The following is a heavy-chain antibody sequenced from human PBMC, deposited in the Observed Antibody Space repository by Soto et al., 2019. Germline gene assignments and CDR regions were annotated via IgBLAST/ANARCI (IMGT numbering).Heavy chain of an antibody. CDR2: IYYSGST. CDR1: GGSISSGGYY. D-gene: IGHD2-15*01. J-gene: IGHJ4*02. Sequence: SETLSLTCTVSGGSISSGGYYWSWIRHHPGKGLEWIGYIYYSGSTYYNPSLKSRVTISVDTSKNQFSLKLSSVTAADTAVYYCARGSVVAATLFDYWGQGTLVTVSS. CDR3: ARGSVVAATLFDY. V-gene: IGHV4-31*03.